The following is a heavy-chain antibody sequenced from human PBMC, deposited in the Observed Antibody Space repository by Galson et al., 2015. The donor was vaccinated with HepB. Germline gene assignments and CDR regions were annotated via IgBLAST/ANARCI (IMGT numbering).Heavy chain of an antibody. CDR3: ATRLAVTGTGAFDI. Sequence: SLRLSCAASGFTFSTYSMTWVRQAPGKGLEWVSSISSSSSYIYYADSVKGRFTISRDNAKNSLYLQMNSLRVENTAVYYCATRLAVTGTGAFDIWGQGTVVTVSS. CDR2: ISSSSSYI. J-gene: IGHJ3*02. D-gene: IGHD6-19*01. CDR1: GFTFSTYS. V-gene: IGHV3-21*01.